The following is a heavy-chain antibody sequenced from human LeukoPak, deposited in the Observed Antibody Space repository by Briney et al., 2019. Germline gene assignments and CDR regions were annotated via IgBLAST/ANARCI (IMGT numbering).Heavy chain of an antibody. D-gene: IGHD6-13*01. CDR1: GGSISSYY. J-gene: IGHJ2*01. CDR3: ARSPQYIAAAGGRWYFDL. Sequence: SETLSLTCTLSGGSISSYYWSWIRQPPGKGLEWIGYIYYSGSTNYNPSLKSRVTISVDTSKNQFSLKLSSVTAADTAVYYCARSPQYIAAAGGRWYFDLWGRGTLVTVSS. V-gene: IGHV4-59*01. CDR2: IYYSGST.